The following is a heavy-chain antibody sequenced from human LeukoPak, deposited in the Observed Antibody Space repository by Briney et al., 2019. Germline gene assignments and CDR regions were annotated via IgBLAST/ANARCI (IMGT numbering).Heavy chain of an antibody. CDR3: ARHPTTVTPFDY. D-gene: IGHD4-17*01. V-gene: IGHV4-59*08. CDR2: IYYSGST. J-gene: IGHJ4*02. Sequence: SETLSLTCTVSGGSISSYYWSWIRQPPGKGLEWIGYIYYSGSTNYNPSLKSRVTISVDTSKNQFSLKLSSVTAADTAVYYCARHPTTVTPFDYWGQGTLVTVSS. CDR1: GGSISSYY.